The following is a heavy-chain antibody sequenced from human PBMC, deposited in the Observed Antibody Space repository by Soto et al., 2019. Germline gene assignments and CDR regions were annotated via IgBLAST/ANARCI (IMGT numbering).Heavy chain of an antibody. Sequence: TSETLSLTCAVYGGSFSGYYWSWIRQPPGKGLEWIGEINHSGSTNYNPSLKSRVTISVDTSKNQFSLKLSSVTAEDTAVYYCAKDRSYGFQSFDYWGQGTLVTVSS. CDR2: INHSGST. D-gene: IGHD5-18*01. V-gene: IGHV4-34*01. CDR1: GGSFSGYY. J-gene: IGHJ4*02. CDR3: AKDRSYGFQSFDY.